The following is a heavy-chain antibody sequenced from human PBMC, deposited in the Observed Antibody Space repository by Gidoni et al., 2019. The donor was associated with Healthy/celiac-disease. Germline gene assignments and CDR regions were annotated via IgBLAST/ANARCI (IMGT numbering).Heavy chain of an antibody. CDR1: GGTFSSYA. Sequence: QVQLVQSGAEVKKPGSSVTVSCKASGGTFSSYAISWVRQSPGKGLEWMGGIIPSFGTANYAQKFQGRVTITADESTSTAYMELSSLRSEDTAVYYCARDYGEAAANDDWGQGTLVTVSS. CDR3: ARDYGEAAANDD. D-gene: IGHD6-13*01. CDR2: IIPSFGTA. J-gene: IGHJ4*02. V-gene: IGHV1-69*01.